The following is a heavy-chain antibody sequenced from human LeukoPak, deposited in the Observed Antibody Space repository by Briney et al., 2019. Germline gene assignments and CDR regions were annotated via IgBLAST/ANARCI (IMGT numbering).Heavy chain of an antibody. Sequence: GGSLRLSCAASGFTFSDYWMHWVRQAPGKGLVWVSRVNRDGSSTSYADSVKGRFTISRDNAKNTLSLQMNSLRAEDTAVYYCARDRSISAASDTYWGQGTLVTVPS. CDR2: VNRDGSST. CDR3: ARDRSISAASDTY. CDR1: GFTFSDYW. J-gene: IGHJ4*02. D-gene: IGHD6-13*01. V-gene: IGHV3-74*01.